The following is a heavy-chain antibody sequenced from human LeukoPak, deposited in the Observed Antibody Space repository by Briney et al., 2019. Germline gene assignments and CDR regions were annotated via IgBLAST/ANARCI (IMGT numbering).Heavy chain of an antibody. V-gene: IGHV3-23*01. CDR1: GFTFSSYG. D-gene: IGHD3-10*01. J-gene: IGHJ4*02. CDR3: AKDQVVFGSGSYYDWDDY. Sequence: GGTLRLSCAASGFTFSSYGMSWVRQAPGKGLEWVSAISGSGGSTYYADSVKGRFTISRDNSKNTLYLQMNSLRAEDTAVYYCAKDQVVFGSGSYYDWDDYWGQGTLVTVSS. CDR2: ISGSGGST.